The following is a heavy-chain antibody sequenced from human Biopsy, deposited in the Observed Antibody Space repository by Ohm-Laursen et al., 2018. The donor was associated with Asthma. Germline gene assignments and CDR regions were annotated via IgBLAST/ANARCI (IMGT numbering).Heavy chain of an antibody. CDR1: GFTFSSYG. Sequence: SLRLSCAASGFTFSSYGMNWVRQAPGKGLEWVAIISHDGTTEYYADSVKGRFTISRDDSRDTVSLQMNSLRADDTAVYYCAKGWYFDSWGQGTQVTVSS. D-gene: IGHD6-13*01. CDR3: AKGWYFDS. CDR2: ISHDGTTE. V-gene: IGHV3-30*18. J-gene: IGHJ4*02.